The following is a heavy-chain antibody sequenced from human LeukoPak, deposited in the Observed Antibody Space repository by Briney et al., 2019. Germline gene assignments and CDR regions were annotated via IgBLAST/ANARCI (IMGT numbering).Heavy chain of an antibody. CDR2: INTGIGTT. Sequence: GASVKVSCKASGYTFTSYTMHWVRQAPGQRLEWLGWINTGIGTTEYSQKFQGRVTITRDTSASTVYMELSSLRSEDTAVYHCATVRGALPFDPWGQGTLVTVSS. J-gene: IGHJ5*02. V-gene: IGHV1-3*04. D-gene: IGHD3-16*01. CDR3: ATVRGALPFDP. CDR1: GYTFTSYT.